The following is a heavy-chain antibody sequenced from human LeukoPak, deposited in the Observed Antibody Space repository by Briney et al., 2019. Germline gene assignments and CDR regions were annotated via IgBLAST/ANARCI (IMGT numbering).Heavy chain of an antibody. CDR1: GFTFSSYS. CDR2: ISSSSSYI. Sequence: GGSLRLSCAASGFTFSSYSMNWVRQAPGKGLEWVSSISSSSSYIYYADSVKGRFTISRDNAKNSLYLQMNSLRAEDTAVYYCAREFYDFWSGYYFTRNYYYYMDVWGKGTTVTVSS. J-gene: IGHJ6*03. V-gene: IGHV3-21*01. CDR3: AREFYDFWSGYYFTRNYYYYMDV. D-gene: IGHD3-3*01.